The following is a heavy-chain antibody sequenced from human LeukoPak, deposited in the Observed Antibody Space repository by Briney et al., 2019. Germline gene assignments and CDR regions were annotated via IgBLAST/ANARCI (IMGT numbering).Heavy chain of an antibody. Sequence: GGSLRLSCAASGFTVSSTYMSWVRQAPGKGLEWVSLIDRGGNTYSADFVKGRFTISRDNSKNTLYLQMNSLRAEDTAVYYCAREDISGITGDFDMWGQGTMVTVSS. CDR3: AREDISGITGDFDM. J-gene: IGHJ3*02. V-gene: IGHV3-66*01. D-gene: IGHD3-22*01. CDR1: GFTVSSTY. CDR2: IDRGGNT.